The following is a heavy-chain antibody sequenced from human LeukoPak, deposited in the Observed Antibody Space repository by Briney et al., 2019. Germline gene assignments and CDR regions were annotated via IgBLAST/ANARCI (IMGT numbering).Heavy chain of an antibody. D-gene: IGHD3-22*01. J-gene: IGHJ3*02. Sequence: GGSLRLSCAASGFTFSSYWMSWVRQAPGKGLEWVANIKQDGSEKYYVDSVKGRFTISRDNAKNSLYLQMNSLRAEDTAVYYCAKGDYYDRDAFDIWGQGTMVTVSS. CDR1: GFTFSSYW. CDR3: AKGDYYDRDAFDI. CDR2: IKQDGSEK. V-gene: IGHV3-7*01.